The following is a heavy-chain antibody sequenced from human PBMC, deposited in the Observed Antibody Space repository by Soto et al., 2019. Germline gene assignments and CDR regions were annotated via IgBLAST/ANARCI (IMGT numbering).Heavy chain of an antibody. J-gene: IGHJ3*02. Sequence: GGSLRLSCAASGFTFSSYSMNWVRQAPGKGLEWVSYISSSSSTIYYADSVKGRFTISRDNAKNSLYLQMNSLRAEDTAVYYCARDLPYYDILTGYELPDAFDIWGQGTMVTVSS. CDR1: GFTFSSYS. CDR2: ISSSSSTI. CDR3: ARDLPYYDILTGYELPDAFDI. V-gene: IGHV3-48*01. D-gene: IGHD3-9*01.